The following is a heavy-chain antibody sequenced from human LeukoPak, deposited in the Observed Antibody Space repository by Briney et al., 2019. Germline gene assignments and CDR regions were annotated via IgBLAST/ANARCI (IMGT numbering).Heavy chain of an antibody. CDR3: ARDTRSSKTYYDSSGYYPDAFDI. CDR1: GFIFSDYY. CDR2: ISSRGSYT. D-gene: IGHD3-22*01. V-gene: IGHV3-11*06. J-gene: IGHJ3*02. Sequence: PGGSLRLSCAASGFIFSDYYMSWIRQAPGKGLEWVSYISSRGSYTNYADSVKGRFTISRDNAKNSLYLQMSTLRDEDTAVYYCARDTRSSKTYYDSSGYYPDAFDIWGQGTMVPVSS.